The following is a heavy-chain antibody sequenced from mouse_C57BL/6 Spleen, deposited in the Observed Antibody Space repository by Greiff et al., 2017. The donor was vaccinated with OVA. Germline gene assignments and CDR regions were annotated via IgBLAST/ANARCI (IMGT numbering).Heavy chain of an antibody. D-gene: IGHD1-1*01. CDR2: LDPSASYT. J-gene: IGHJ1*03. Sequence: QVQLQQPGAELVMPGASVKLSCKASGYTFTSYWMHWVKQRPGQGLEWIGELDPSASYTNYNQKFTGKSTLTVDKSSRTAYMQLSSLTSEDSAVYYCARGVTTVVATRYFDVWGTGTTVTVSS. V-gene: IGHV1-69*01. CDR3: ARGVTTVVATRYFDV. CDR1: GYTFTSYW.